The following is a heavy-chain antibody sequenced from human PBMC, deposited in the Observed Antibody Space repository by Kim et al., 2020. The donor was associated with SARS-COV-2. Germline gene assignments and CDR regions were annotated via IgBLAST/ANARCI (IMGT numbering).Heavy chain of an antibody. J-gene: IGHJ4*02. CDR2: ISSNGGST. CDR1: GFTFSSYA. V-gene: IGHV3-64D*09. Sequence: GGSLRLSCSASGFTFSSYAMHWVRQAPGKGLEYVSAISSNGGSTYYADSVKGRFTISRDNSKNTLYLQMSSLRAEDTAVYYCVKGGPEGRGGWIQLWFFDYWGQGTLVTVSS. D-gene: IGHD5-18*01. CDR3: VKGGPEGRGGWIQLWFFDY.